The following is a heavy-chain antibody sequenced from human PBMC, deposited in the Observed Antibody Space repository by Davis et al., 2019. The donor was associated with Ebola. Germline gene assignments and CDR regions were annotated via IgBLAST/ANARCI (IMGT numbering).Heavy chain of an antibody. CDR3: AKETIVTVATAMATLDYYYGMDV. CDR2: ISYDGSNK. CDR1: GFTFSSYG. Sequence: GGSLRLSCAASGFTFSSYGMHWVRQAPGKGLEWVAVISYDGSNKYYADSVKGRFTISRDNSKNTLYLQMNSLRAEDTAVYYCAKETIVTVATAMATLDYYYGMDVWGQGTTVTVSS. J-gene: IGHJ6*02. D-gene: IGHD5-18*01. V-gene: IGHV3-30*18.